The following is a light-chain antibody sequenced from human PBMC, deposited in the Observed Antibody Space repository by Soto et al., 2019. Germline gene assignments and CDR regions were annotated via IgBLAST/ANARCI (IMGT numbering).Light chain of an antibody. V-gene: IGLV2-14*01. J-gene: IGLJ2*01. Sequence: QPASVSGSPGQSITISCTGTSSDVGGYNYVSWYQQHPGKAPKLMIYEVSNRPSGVSNRFSGSKSGNTASLTISGLQAEDEADYYCSSYTSSSTVFGGGTKLTVL. CDR1: SSDVGGYNY. CDR3: SSYTSSSTV. CDR2: EVS.